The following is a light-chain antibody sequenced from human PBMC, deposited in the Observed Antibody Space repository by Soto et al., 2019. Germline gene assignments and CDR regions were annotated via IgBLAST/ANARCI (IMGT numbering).Light chain of an antibody. J-gene: IGKJ4*01. V-gene: IGKV1-5*01. CDR2: DAS. CDR1: HSISSW. CDR3: QQLNSYPLT. Sequence: IHVTHSPATLAASVGDRVTITCRASHSISSWLAWYQQKPGKAPKLLIYDASSLESGVPSRFSGSGSGTDFTLTISSLQPEDFATYYCQQLNSYPLTFGGGTKV.